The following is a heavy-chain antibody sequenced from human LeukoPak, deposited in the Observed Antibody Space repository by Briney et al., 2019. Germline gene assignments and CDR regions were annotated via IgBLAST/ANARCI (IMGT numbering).Heavy chain of an antibody. J-gene: IGHJ4*02. Sequence: GGSLRLSCAASGFTFSSYGMHWVRQAPGKGLEWVAVISYDGSNKYYADSVKGRFTISRDNSKNTLYLQMNSLRAEDTAVYYCAKESSGSWYGVDYWGQGTLVTVSS. D-gene: IGHD6-13*01. CDR1: GFTFSSYG. CDR3: AKESSGSWYGVDY. CDR2: ISYDGSNK. V-gene: IGHV3-30*18.